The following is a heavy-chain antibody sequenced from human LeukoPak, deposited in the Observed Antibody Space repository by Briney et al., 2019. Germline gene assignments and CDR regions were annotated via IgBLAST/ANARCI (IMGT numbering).Heavy chain of an antibody. V-gene: IGHV5-51*01. CDR1: GYSFTGYW. J-gene: IGHJ4*02. D-gene: IGHD3-22*01. CDR3: ARPTSNYYDSSGPFDY. Sequence: GESLKISCKGSGYSFTGYWIGWVRQMPGKGLGWMGIIYPGDSDTRYSPPFQGQVTISADKSISTAYLQWSSLKASDTAMYYCARPTSNYYDSSGPFDYWGQGTLVTVSS. CDR2: IYPGDSDT.